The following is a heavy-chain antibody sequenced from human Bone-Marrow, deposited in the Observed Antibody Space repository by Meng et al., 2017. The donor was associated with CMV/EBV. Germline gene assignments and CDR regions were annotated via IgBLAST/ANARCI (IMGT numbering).Heavy chain of an antibody. Sequence: GGSLRLSCAAYRVNFGSHPMYWVRQAPGKGLEWVAVISYDGSNQDYADSVKGRFTISRDNSNNTLYLDMTSLRPEDTAVYYCARDGEVRFLEWLTTIRGMDVWGQGTTVTVSS. J-gene: IGHJ6*02. CDR3: ARDGEVRFLEWLTTIRGMDV. V-gene: IGHV3-30*04. CDR2: ISYDGSNQ. CDR1: RVNFGSHP. D-gene: IGHD3-3*01.